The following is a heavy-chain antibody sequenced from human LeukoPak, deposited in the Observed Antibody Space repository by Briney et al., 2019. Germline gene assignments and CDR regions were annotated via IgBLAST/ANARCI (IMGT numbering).Heavy chain of an antibody. CDR3: AREFVDTAMGASYSYYYYGMDV. Sequence: PSETLSLTCTVSGGSISSYYWSWIRQPRGKGLEWIGYNYYSGSTNYNPSLKSRVTISVDTSKNQFSLKLSSVTAADTAVYYCAREFVDTAMGASYSYYYYGMDVWGQGTTVTVSS. D-gene: IGHD5-18*01. CDR2: NYYSGST. J-gene: IGHJ6*02. V-gene: IGHV4-59*01. CDR1: GGSISSYY.